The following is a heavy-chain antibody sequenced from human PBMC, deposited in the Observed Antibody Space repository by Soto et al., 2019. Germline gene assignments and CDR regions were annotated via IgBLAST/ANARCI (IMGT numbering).Heavy chain of an antibody. CDR2: IYPRGST. V-gene: IGHV4-4*07. D-gene: IGHD3-10*01. CDR1: GGSISSSY. Sequence: SETLSLTSPVPGGSISSSYWSWIRQPAVKGLAWIRRIYPRGSTNYNPSLKIRVTMSVDTSKNQFSLKLSSVTAADTAVYYCARGAGGAGGKPGSRRYYYYGMDVLGQGTTVT. J-gene: IGHJ6*02. CDR3: ARGAGGAGGKPGSRRYYYYGMDV.